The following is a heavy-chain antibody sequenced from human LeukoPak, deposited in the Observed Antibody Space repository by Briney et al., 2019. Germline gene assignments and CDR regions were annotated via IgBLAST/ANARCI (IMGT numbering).Heavy chain of an antibody. CDR3: TLPRVYYYYGMDV. CDR2: IRSKAYGGTT. Sequence: GRSLRLSCTASGFTFGDYAMSWVRQAPGKGLEWVGFIRSKAYGGTTEYAASVKGRFTISRDDSKSIAYLQMNSQKTEDTAVYYCTLPRVYYYYGMDVWGKGTTVTVSS. CDR1: GFTFGDYA. V-gene: IGHV3-49*04. J-gene: IGHJ6*04.